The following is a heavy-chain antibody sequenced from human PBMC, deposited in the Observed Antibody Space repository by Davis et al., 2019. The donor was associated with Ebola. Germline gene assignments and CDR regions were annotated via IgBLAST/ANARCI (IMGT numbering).Heavy chain of an antibody. V-gene: IGHV3-23*01. Sequence: GESLKISCAASGFTFSLTDMNWFRQAPGRGPEWVANINGAAWSTSYADSVEGRFTISRDNSENTLYLHMNSLRAGDTAVYYCARHPVGWYSGAFWYWGQGTPVTVSA. CDR2: INGAAWST. J-gene: IGHJ4*02. D-gene: IGHD6-19*01. CDR3: ARHPVGWYSGAFWY. CDR1: GFTFSLTD.